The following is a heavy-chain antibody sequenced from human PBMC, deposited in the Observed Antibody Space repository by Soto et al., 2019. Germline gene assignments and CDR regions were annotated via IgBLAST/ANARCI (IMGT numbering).Heavy chain of an antibody. V-gene: IGHV6-1*01. J-gene: IGHJ4*02. CDR3: ARELLYYYDSSGYLPNYFDY. CDR1: GDIVSSNSAA. D-gene: IGHD3-22*01. CDR2: TYYRSKWYN. Sequence: SQTLSLTCAIAGDIVSSNSAAWNWIRQSPSRGLEWLGRTYYRSKWYNDYAVSVKSRITINPDTSKNQFSLQLNSVTPEDTAVYYCARELLYYYDSSGYLPNYFDYWGKGTLVTVSS.